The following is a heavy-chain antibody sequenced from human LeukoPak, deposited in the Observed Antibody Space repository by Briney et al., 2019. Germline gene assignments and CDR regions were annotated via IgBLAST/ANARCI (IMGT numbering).Heavy chain of an antibody. V-gene: IGHV3-33*01. CDR3: AREYIVVVPAATGYYGMDV. Sequence: PGRSLRLSCAASGFTFSSYGMHWVRQAPGKGLEWVAVIWYDGSNKHYADSVKGRFTISRDNSKNTLYLQMNSLRAEDTAVYYCAREYIVVVPAATGYYGMDVWGKGTTVTVSS. J-gene: IGHJ6*04. D-gene: IGHD2-2*01. CDR1: GFTFSSYG. CDR2: IWYDGSNK.